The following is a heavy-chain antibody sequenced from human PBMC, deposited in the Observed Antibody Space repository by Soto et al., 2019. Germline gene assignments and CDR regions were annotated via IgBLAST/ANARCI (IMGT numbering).Heavy chain of an antibody. D-gene: IGHD3-3*01. J-gene: IGHJ4*02. Sequence: EVQLVESGGGLVQPGGSLRLSCAASGFTVSSFYMTWVRQAPGKGLQWVAVISSGSSTYYADSVKGRFTISRDNSKNTLYLEMNSLRAEDTAVYYFARDTFGGAYDFLQGGQGTLVTVSS. CDR3: ARDTFGGAYDFLQ. CDR2: ISSGSST. V-gene: IGHV3-66*01. CDR1: GFTVSSFY.